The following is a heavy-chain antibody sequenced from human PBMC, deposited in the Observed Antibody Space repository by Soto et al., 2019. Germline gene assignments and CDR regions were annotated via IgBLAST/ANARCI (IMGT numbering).Heavy chain of an antibody. CDR2: MNPNSGNT. CDR3: ARLGAQAVAGRYYYYGMDV. D-gene: IGHD6-19*01. Sequence: ASVKVSCKASGYTFTSYDINWVRQATGQGLEWMGWMNPNSGNTGYAQKFQGRVTMTRNTSISTAYMELSSLRSEDTAVYYCARLGAQAVAGRYYYYGMDVWGQGTTVTVS. J-gene: IGHJ6*02. CDR1: GYTFTSYD. V-gene: IGHV1-8*01.